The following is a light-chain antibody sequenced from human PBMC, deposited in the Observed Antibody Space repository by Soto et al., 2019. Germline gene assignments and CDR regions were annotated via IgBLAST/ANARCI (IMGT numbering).Light chain of an antibody. V-gene: IGKV3-20*01. J-gene: IGKJ1*01. CDR1: QSISSYY. Sequence: EIVLTQSPGSLSLSPGERATLSSRASQSISSYYLAWYQQKPGQAPRLLIHGASSRATGIPDRFSGSGSGTDFTLTISRLEPEDFAVYYCQQYGTSRPWAFGQGTKVEIK. CDR2: GAS. CDR3: QQYGTSRPWA.